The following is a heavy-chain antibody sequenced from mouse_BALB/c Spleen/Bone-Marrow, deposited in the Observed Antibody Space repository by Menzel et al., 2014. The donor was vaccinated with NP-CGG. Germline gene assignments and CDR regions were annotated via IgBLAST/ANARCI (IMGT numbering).Heavy chain of an antibody. Sequence: VKLMESGPGLVAPSQSLSITCTVSGFSLTGFGINWTRQPPGKGLEWLGMIWGDGTTDYNSALKSRLSINKDNSKSQVFLKMNSLQAGDTARYYCAREKYGNYYAMDYWGQGTSVTVSS. V-gene: IGHV2-6-7*01. CDR2: IWGDGTT. CDR3: AREKYGNYYAMDY. J-gene: IGHJ4*01. D-gene: IGHD2-10*02. CDR1: GFSLTGFG.